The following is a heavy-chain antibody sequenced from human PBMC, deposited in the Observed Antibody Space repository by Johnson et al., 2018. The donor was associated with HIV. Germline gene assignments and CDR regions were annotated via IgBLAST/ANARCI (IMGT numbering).Heavy chain of an antibody. CDR1: GFTFSTNW. J-gene: IGHJ3*02. CDR2: IYSGGNT. D-gene: IGHD1-1*01. Sequence: EVQLVESGGGLVQPGGSLRLSCVGSGFTFSTNWMHWVRQAPGKGLEWVSVIYSGGNTYFADSVKGRLTISRDNFKNTVYLQMNSLRTVDTAVYYCARGYTWNDVSIWGQGTMVTVSS. V-gene: IGHV3-66*02. CDR3: ARGYTWNDVSI.